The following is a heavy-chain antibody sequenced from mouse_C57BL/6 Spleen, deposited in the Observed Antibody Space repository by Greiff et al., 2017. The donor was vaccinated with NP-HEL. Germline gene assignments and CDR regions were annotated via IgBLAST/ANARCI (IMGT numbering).Heavy chain of an antibody. CDR1: GFTFSDYG. D-gene: IGHD1-1*01. J-gene: IGHJ2*01. CDR2: ISSGSSTI. CDR3: ARPSYYYGSSLDY. V-gene: IGHV5-17*01. Sequence: EVHLVESGGGLVKPGGSLKLSCAASGFTFSDYGMHWVRQAPEKGLEWVAYISSGSSTIYYADTVKGRFTISRDNAKNTLFLQMTSLRSEDTAMYYCARPSYYYGSSLDYWGQGTTLTVSS.